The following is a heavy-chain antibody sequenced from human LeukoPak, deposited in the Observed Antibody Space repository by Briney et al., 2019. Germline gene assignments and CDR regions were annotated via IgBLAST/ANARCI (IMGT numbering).Heavy chain of an antibody. V-gene: IGHV1-18*01. CDR1: GYPFTTSA. D-gene: IGHD2-8*02. J-gene: IGHJ3*02. Sequence: ASVKVSCKTSGYPFTTSAITWVRRAPGQGLEWMGWIRTSNGDTGYAQKFLDRVTITMDASTTTAYMELRSLTTADTAFYYCARLRNSSNWWGALDIWGQGTMVTCSS. CDR2: IRTSNGDT. CDR3: ARLRNSSNWWGALDI.